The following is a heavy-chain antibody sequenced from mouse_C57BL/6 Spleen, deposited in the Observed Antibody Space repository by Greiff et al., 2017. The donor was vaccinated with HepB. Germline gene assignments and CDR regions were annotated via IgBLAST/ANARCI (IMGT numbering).Heavy chain of an antibody. Sequence: QVQLKQPGAELVKPGASVKMSCKASGYTFTSYWITWVKQRPGQGLEWIGDIYPGSGSTNYNEKFKSKATLTVDTSSSTAYMQLSSLTSEDSAVYYWAREDYYGSSYTWFAYWGQGTLVTVSA. CDR2: IYPGSGST. CDR1: GYTFTSYW. J-gene: IGHJ3*01. V-gene: IGHV1-55*01. CDR3: AREDYYGSSYTWFAY. D-gene: IGHD1-1*01.